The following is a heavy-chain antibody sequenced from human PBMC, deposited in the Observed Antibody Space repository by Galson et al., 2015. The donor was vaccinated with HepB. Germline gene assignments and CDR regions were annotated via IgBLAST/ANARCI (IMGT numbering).Heavy chain of an antibody. V-gene: IGHV4-59*01. CDR2: IYYSGST. D-gene: IGHD1-26*01. CDR1: GGSISSYY. CDR3: ASQGATAFDY. J-gene: IGHJ4*02. Sequence: LSLTCTVSGGSISSYYWSWIRQPPGKGLEWIGYIYYSGSTNYNPSLKSRVTISVDTSKNQFSLKLSSVTAADTAVYYCASQGATAFDYWGQGTLVTVSS.